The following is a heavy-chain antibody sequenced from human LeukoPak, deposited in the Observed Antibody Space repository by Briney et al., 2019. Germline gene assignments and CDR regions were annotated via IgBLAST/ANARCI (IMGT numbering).Heavy chain of an antibody. D-gene: IGHD3-9*01. J-gene: IGHJ4*02. V-gene: IGHV4-39*01. Sequence: SETLSLTCTVSGGSISSSSYYWGWIRQPPGKGLEWIGSIYYSGSTYYNPSLKSRVTISVDTSKNQFSLKLRSVTAAVTAVYYCARPADYDILTGYRYWGQGTLVTVSS. CDR1: GGSISSSSYY. CDR2: IYYSGST. CDR3: ARPADYDILTGYRY.